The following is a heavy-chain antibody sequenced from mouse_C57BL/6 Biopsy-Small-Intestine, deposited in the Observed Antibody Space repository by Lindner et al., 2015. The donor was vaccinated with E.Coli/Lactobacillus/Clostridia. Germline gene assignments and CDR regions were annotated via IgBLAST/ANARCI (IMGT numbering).Heavy chain of an antibody. CDR1: GFNIRDYY. CDR2: IDPGDGES. CDR3: AREFITTIGYYFDY. V-gene: IGHV14-2*01. D-gene: IGHD1-1*01. Sequence: VQLQESGADLVKPGASVKLSCTASGFNIRDYYIHWVKQKTDQGLEWIGRIDPGDGESKYAPKFQDKATITADTSSNIAYLQLSSLTSEASAVYYCAREFITTIGYYFDYWGHGTTLTVSS. J-gene: IGHJ2*01.